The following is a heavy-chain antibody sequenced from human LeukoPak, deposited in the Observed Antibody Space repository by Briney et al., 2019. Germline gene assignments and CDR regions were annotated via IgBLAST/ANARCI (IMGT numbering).Heavy chain of an antibody. J-gene: IGHJ6*02. CDR1: GYTFTSYD. CDR3: ARGQMYYYDSSGSYGMDV. CDR2: MNPNSGNT. Sequence: GASVKVSCKASGYTFTSYDINWVRQATGQGLEWMGWMNPNSGNTGYAQKFQGRVTMTRNTSISTAYMELSSPRSEDTAVYYCARGQMYYYDSSGSYGMDVWGQGTTVTVSS. D-gene: IGHD3-22*01. V-gene: IGHV1-8*01.